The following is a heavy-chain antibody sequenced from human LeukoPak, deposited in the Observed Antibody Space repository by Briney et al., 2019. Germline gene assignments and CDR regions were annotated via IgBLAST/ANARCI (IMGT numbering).Heavy chain of an antibody. J-gene: IGHJ4*02. CDR1: GLPIADFA. CDR3: AKESGKFDY. Sequence: GGSLRLSCVASGLPIADFAMHWVRQAPGKGLEWVSLISGDGVSTFYADSVKGRFSISRGNSKNSLYLEMNSLRTEDAAMYYCAKESGKFDYWGQGTLVAVSS. CDR2: ISGDGVST. V-gene: IGHV3-43*02.